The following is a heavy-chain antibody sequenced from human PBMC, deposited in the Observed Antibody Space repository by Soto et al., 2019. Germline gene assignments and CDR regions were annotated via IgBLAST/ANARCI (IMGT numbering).Heavy chain of an antibody. J-gene: IGHJ5*02. Sequence: PSETLSLTCGLSGPSITIVNTYSWSWIRQPPGKGLEWIGSISHTGSTSYNPSIESRISMSVEKSKNKSLLRLSSVTAADMAFYYCARDVTAYLGTWFDPWGQGTLVTVSS. CDR1: GPSITIVNTYS. V-gene: IGHV4-30-2*01. CDR3: ARDVTAYLGTWFDP. CDR2: ISHTGST. D-gene: IGHD2-15*01.